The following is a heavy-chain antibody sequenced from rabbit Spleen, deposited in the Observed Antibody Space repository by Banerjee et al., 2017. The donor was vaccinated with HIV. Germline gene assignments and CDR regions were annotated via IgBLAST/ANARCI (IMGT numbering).Heavy chain of an antibody. CDR1: GFSFSNTYY. D-gene: IGHD4-1*01. J-gene: IGHJ4*01. CDR2: IKTSSGGT. V-gene: IGHV1S43*01. CDR3: ARDLAGVIGWNFYL. Sequence: QEQLEESGGDLVKPGASLTLTCTASGFSFSNTYYMCWVRQAPGKGPEWIACIKTSSGGTYYASWVNGRFTITRSTSLNTMDLQMNSLTAADTATHFCARDLAGVIGWNFYLWGQGTLVTVS.